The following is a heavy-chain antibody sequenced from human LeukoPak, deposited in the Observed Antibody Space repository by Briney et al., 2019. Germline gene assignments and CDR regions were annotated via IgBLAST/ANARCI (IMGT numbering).Heavy chain of an antibody. D-gene: IGHD4-17*01. V-gene: IGHV3-11*01. Sequence: GGSLRLSCAASGFTFGDYYMSWIRQAPGKGLECVSYISSSGSTIYYADSVKGRFTISRDNAKNSLYLQMNSLRAEDTAVYYCARDRSDYGDYRRGDWGQGTLVTVSS. CDR3: ARDRSDYGDYRRGD. CDR2: ISSSGSTI. J-gene: IGHJ4*02. CDR1: GFTFGDYY.